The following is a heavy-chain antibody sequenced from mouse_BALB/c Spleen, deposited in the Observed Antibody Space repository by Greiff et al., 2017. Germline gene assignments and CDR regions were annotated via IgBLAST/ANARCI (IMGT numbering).Heavy chain of an antibody. CDR1: GFSLTSYG. J-gene: IGHJ4*01. D-gene: IGHD1-1*01. Sequence: QVQLQQSGPGLVAPSQSLSITCTVSGFSLTSYGVHWVRQPPGKGLEWLGVIWAGGSTNYNSALMSRLSISKDNSKSQVFLKMNSLQTDDTAMYDCARAYEGYYYAMDYWGQGTSVTVSS. CDR3: ARAYEGYYYAMDY. CDR2: IWAGGST. V-gene: IGHV2-9*02.